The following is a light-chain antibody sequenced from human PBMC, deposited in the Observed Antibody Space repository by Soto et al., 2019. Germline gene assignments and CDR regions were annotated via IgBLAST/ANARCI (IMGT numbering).Light chain of an antibody. J-gene: IGLJ1*01. V-gene: IGLV2-8*01. CDR1: SSDVGGYDY. CDR2: EVT. Sequence: QSVLTQPPSASGSPGQSVTISCTGTSSDVGGYDYVSWYQQHPGKAPKLMIYEVTIRPSGVSDRFSGSKSGNTASLTVSGLQAEDEADHYCSSYTGGNPSYVFGPGTKVTVL. CDR3: SSYTGGNPSYV.